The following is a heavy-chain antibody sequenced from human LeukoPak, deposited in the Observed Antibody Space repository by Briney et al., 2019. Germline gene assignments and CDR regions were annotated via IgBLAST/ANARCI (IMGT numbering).Heavy chain of an antibody. Sequence: GGSLRLSCAASGFTFSSYGMHWVCQAPGKGLEWVAVISYDGSNKYYADSVKGRFTISRDNSKNTLYLQMNSLRAEDTAVYYCAKALSRRGYSYGLDYWGQGTLVTVSS. J-gene: IGHJ4*02. V-gene: IGHV3-30*18. D-gene: IGHD5-18*01. CDR2: ISYDGSNK. CDR3: AKALSRRGYSYGLDY. CDR1: GFTFSSYG.